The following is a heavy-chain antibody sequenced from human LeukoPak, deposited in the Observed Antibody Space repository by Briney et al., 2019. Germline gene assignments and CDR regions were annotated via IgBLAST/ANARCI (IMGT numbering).Heavy chain of an antibody. D-gene: IGHD3-10*01. J-gene: IGHJ4*02. Sequence: ASVKDSCKASGYTFTGYYMHWVRQAPGQGREWMGWINPNSGGTNYAQKFQGRVTMTRDTSISTAYMELSRLRSDDMAVYYCARGGPAGEWFGELSYFDYWGQGTLVTVSS. CDR1: GYTFTGYY. CDR3: ARGGPAGEWFGELSYFDY. V-gene: IGHV1-2*02. CDR2: INPNSGGT.